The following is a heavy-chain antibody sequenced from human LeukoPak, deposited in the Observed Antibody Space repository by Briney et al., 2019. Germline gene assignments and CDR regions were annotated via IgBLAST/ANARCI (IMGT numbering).Heavy chain of an antibody. V-gene: IGHV4-61*02. CDR2: IYTSGST. CDR1: GCSISSGSYY. J-gene: IGHJ4*02. CDR3: ARGPVFFDY. D-gene: IGHD1-14*01. Sequence: PSETLSLTCTVSGCSISSGSYYWSWIRQPAGKGLEWIGRIYTSGSTNYNPSLKRRVTISVDTSKNQFSLKLSSVTAADTAVYYCARGPVFFDYWGQGTLVTVSS.